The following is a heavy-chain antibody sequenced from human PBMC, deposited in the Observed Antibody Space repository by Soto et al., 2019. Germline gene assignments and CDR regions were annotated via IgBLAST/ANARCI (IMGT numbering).Heavy chain of an antibody. V-gene: IGHV3-48*01. J-gene: IGHJ4*02. CDR3: ERVGSSSPFGF. CDR1: GFTFSSYS. Sequence: EVQLVESGGGLVQPGGSLRLSCAASGFTFSSYSMNWVRQAPGKGLEWVSYISSGSNTIYYADSVKGRFTISRDNAKNSLYLQMNSRRGEDSAVYYCERVGSSSPFGFWGPGTPLPGSS. D-gene: IGHD3-10*01. CDR2: ISSGSNTI.